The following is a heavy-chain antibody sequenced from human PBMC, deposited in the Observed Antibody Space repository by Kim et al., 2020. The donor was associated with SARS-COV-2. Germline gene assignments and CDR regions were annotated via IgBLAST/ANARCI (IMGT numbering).Heavy chain of an antibody. J-gene: IGHJ5*02. Sequence: TSYNPSLKSRVTISVDTSKNQFALKLSSVTAADTAVYYCARVDARHWFDPWGQGTLVTVSS. V-gene: IGHV4-59*01. D-gene: IGHD2-2*01. CDR2: T. CDR3: ARVDARHWFDP.